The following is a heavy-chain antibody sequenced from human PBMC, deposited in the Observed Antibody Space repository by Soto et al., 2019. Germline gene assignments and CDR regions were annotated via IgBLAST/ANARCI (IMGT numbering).Heavy chain of an antibody. D-gene: IGHD6-13*01. CDR2: IWCDGSNK. J-gene: IGHJ4*02. CDR3: ARDLGTLYSSSWYPY. CDR1: GFTFSSYG. Sequence: PGGSLRLSCAASGFTFSSYGMHWVRQAPGKGLEWVAVIWCDGSNKYYADSVKGRFTISRDNSKNTLYLQMNSLRAEDTAVYYCARDLGTLYSSSWYPYWGQGTLVTVSP. V-gene: IGHV3-33*01.